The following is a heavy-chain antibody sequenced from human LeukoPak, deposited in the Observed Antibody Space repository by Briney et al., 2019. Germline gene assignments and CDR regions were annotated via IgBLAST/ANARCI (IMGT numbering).Heavy chain of an antibody. CDR3: AKDFRIGYSAHFDY. CDR2: ISGSGVTT. V-gene: IGHV3-23*01. CDR1: GLTFSSYA. D-gene: IGHD2-21*01. Sequence: GGSLRLSCEASGLTFSSYAMSWVRQAPGKGLEWVSAISGSGVTTHYAGSVKGRFSISRDNSKNTLYLQMDSLRGEDTAVYYCAKDFRIGYSAHFDYWGQGALVTVSS. J-gene: IGHJ4*02.